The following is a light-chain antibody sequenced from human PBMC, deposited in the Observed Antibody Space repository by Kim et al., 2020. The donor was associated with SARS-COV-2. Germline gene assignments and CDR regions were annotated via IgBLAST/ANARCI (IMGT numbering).Light chain of an antibody. V-gene: IGLV6-57*03. CDR3: QSYDSRFWV. Sequence: CTPRRRGIGSNHVPWSQQRPGSAPPTVIYEDSLRACGVPDRFSGSIDSSSNSASLPISGLKTEDEADYYCQSYDSRFWVFGGGTQLTVL. CDR2: EDS. J-gene: IGLJ3*02. CDR1: RRGIGSNH.